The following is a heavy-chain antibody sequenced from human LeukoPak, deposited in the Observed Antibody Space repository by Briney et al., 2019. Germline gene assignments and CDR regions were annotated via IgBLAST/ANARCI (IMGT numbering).Heavy chain of an antibody. D-gene: IGHD2-15*01. CDR2: IKGGGSKI. J-gene: IGHJ4*02. V-gene: IGHV3-7*01. CDR1: GFTFSEYW. Sequence: GGSLRLSCGASGFTFSEYWMTWVRQAPGRGPEWVANIKGGGSKIYYVDSVKGRFTISRDNGKKSLYLQMNNLRVEDTAVYHCARDGSCFDFWGQGALVTVSS. CDR3: ARDGSCFDF.